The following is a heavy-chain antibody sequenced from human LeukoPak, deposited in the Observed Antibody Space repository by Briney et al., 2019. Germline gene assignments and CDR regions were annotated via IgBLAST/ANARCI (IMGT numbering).Heavy chain of an antibody. V-gene: IGHV1-24*01. D-gene: IGHD1-26*01. CDR2: FDPEDGET. Sequence: ASVKVSCKASGYTFTGYYMHWVRQAPGQGLEWMGGFDPEDGETIYAQKFQGRVTMTEDTSTDTAYMELSSLRSEDMAVYYCATDGGTYSGSYHFDYWGQGTLVTVSS. CDR1: GYTFTGYY. CDR3: ATDGGTYSGSYHFDY. J-gene: IGHJ4*02.